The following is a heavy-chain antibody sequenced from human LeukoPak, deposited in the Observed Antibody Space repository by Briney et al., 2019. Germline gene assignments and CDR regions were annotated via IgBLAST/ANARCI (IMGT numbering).Heavy chain of an antibody. J-gene: IGHJ4*02. CDR2: IWHDGSKD. D-gene: IGHD2-2*02. Sequence: QTGGSLRLSCAASGFTFSGYGIHWVRQAPGKGLEWVAVIWHDGSKDFYADSVKGRFTVSRDNSKNTVYLQMNSLRAEDTAVYYCAKDRDVVVPAAIGYWGQGTLVTVSS. CDR3: AKDRDVVVPAAIGY. V-gene: IGHV3-33*06. CDR1: GFTFSGYG.